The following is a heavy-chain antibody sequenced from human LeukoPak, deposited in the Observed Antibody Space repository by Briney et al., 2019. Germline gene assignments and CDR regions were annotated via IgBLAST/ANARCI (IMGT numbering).Heavy chain of an antibody. D-gene: IGHD4-17*01. CDR1: GFTFSSYW. CDR3: ARGAYGDYDY. Sequence: PGGSLRPSCAASGFTFSSYWMGWVRQAPGKGLEWVAVISSDGSNKYYADSVKGRFTISRDNSKSTLYLQMNSLRAEDTALYYCARGAYGDYDYWGQGTLVTVSS. J-gene: IGHJ4*02. V-gene: IGHV3-30*03. CDR2: ISSDGSNK.